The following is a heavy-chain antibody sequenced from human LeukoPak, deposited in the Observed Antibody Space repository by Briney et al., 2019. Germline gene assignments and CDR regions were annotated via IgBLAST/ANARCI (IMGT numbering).Heavy chain of an antibody. J-gene: IGHJ4*02. D-gene: IGHD3-22*01. CDR3: ARDPYNYDRSGYKLDSYFDY. Sequence: GGSLRLSCAASGFTFDDYGMSWVRQAPGKGLEWVANIKQDGSEKYYVDSVKGRFTISRDNAKNSLYLQMNSLRAEDTAVYYCARDPYNYDRSGYKLDSYFDYWGQGTLVTVSS. CDR2: IKQDGSEK. CDR1: GFTFDDYG. V-gene: IGHV3-7*01.